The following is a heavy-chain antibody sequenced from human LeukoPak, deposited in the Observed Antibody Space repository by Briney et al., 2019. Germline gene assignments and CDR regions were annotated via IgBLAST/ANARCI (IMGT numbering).Heavy chain of an antibody. CDR3: AGEPDY. CDR1: GGSISSYY. Sequence: SETLSLTCTVSGGSISSYYWNWIRQSAGKGLEWIGRMDTSGSTYYNPSLKSRVTMSVDTSKNQLSLKLTSVAAADTAVYYCAGEPDYWGQGTLVTVSS. V-gene: IGHV4-4*07. J-gene: IGHJ4*02. CDR2: MDTSGST.